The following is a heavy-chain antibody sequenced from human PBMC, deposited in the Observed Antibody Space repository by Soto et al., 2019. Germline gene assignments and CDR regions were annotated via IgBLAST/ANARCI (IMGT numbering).Heavy chain of an antibody. V-gene: IGHV3-9*01. D-gene: IGHD3-3*01. J-gene: IGHJ3*02. CDR1: GFTFDDYA. CDR2: ISWNSGSI. CDR3: AKDNNFWSGYYIGAFDI. Sequence: PGGSLRLSCAASGFTFDDYAMHWVRQAPGKGLEWVSGISWNSGSIGYADSVKGRFTISRDNAKNSLYLQMNSLRAEDTALYYCAKDNNFWSGYYIGAFDIWGQGTMVTVSS.